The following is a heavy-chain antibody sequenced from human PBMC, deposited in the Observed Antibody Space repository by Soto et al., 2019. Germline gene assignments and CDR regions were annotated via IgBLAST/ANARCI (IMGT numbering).Heavy chain of an antibody. CDR3: ARRGSGSYYDY. V-gene: IGHV3-23*01. J-gene: IGHJ4*02. CDR1: GFTFSSYA. D-gene: IGHD1-26*01. CDR2: ISGSGDST. Sequence: EVQLLESGGGLVQPGGSLRLSCAASGFTFSSYAMRWVRQAPVKGLEWVLAISGSGDSTYYADCVKGRFTISRDNSKNTLYLQMNSLRAEDTAVYYCARRGSGSYYDYWGQGTLVTVSS.